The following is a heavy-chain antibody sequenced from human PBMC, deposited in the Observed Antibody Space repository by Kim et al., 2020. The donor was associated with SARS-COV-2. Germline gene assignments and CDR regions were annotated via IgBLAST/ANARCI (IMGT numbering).Heavy chain of an antibody. CDR1: GYTFTSYY. CDR3: ARDWETRYDFWSGYNWFDP. Sequence: ASVKVSCKASGYTFTSYYMHWVRQAPGQGLEWMGIINPSGGSTSYAQKFQGRVTMTRDTSTSTVYMELSSLRSEDTAVYYCARDWETRYDFWSGYNWFDPWGQGTLVTVSS. D-gene: IGHD3-3*01. CDR2: INPSGGST. V-gene: IGHV1-46*01. J-gene: IGHJ5*02.